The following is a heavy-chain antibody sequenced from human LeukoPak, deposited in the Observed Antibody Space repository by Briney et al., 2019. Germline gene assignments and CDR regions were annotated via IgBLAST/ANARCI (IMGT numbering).Heavy chain of an antibody. J-gene: IGHJ4*02. D-gene: IGHD5-18*01. CDR1: GRTVSSYA. Sequence: ASVRLCCTASGRTVSSYAISRVRQAPGLGREWRGGILPIFGTVNYEQTYQGRVTITADKSTSTAYMELSSLRSEDTAVYYCARESRYSYGESFFDYWGQGTLVTVSS. CDR3: ARESRYSYGESFFDY. V-gene: IGHV1-69*06. CDR2: ILPIFGTV.